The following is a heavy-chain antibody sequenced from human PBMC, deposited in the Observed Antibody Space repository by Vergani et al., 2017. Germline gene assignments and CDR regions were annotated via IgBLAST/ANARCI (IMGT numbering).Heavy chain of an antibody. CDR2: ISGSGGST. D-gene: IGHD2-2*01. V-gene: IGHV3-23*01. Sequence: EVQLLESGGGLVQPGGSLRLSCAASGFTFSSYAMNWVRQAPGKGLEWVSGISGSGGSTYYADSVKGRFTISRDNSKNTLYLQMNSLRAEDTAVYYCARGREDIVVVPAAIRSYWYFDLWGRGTLVTVSS. J-gene: IGHJ2*01. CDR3: ARGREDIVVVPAAIRSYWYFDL. CDR1: GFTFSSYA.